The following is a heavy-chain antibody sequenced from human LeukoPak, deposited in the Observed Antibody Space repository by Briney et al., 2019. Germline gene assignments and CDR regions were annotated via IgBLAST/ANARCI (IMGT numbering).Heavy chain of an antibody. CDR1: GFTFSSYS. Sequence: GGSLRLSCAASGFTFSSYSMNWVRQAPGKGLEWVSSISSSSSYIYYADSVKGRFTISRDNAKNSLYLQMNSLRAEDTAVYYCAARRKTSGSYYLGDYWGQGTLVTVSS. CDR2: ISSSSSYI. D-gene: IGHD1-26*01. J-gene: IGHJ4*02. V-gene: IGHV3-21*01. CDR3: AARRKTSGSYYLGDY.